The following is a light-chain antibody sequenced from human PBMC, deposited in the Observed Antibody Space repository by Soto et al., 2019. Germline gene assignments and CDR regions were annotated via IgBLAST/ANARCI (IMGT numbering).Light chain of an antibody. V-gene: IGKV3-11*01. CDR2: DAS. J-gene: IGKJ1*01. CDR1: QSVSSY. Sequence: EMVLPQSGEAVSLSPGERSTLSCMASQSVSSYLAWYQQKPGQAPRLLIYDASNRATGIPARFSGSGSGTEFARAFSSERPYAFATSFYQPHNASAWKFGLGTKVDIK. CDR3: QPHNASAWK.